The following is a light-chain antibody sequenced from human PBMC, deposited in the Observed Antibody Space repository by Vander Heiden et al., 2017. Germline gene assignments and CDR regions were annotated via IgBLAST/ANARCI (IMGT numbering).Light chain of an antibody. V-gene: IGKV2-28*01. CDR2: LGS. CDR1: QSHLHSNGYNY. J-gene: IGKJ4*01. Sequence: DIVRTHSPLPLAVTPGEPASISCRSSQSHLHSNGYNYLDWYLQKPGQSTQLLIYLGSNRASGVPDRFSGSGSGTDFTLKISRVEAEDVGVYFCMQALQTPQLTFGGGTKVEIK. CDR3: MQALQTPQLT.